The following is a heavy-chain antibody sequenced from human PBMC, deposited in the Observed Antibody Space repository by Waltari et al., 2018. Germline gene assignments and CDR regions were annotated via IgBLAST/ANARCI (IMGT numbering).Heavy chain of an antibody. D-gene: IGHD3-22*01. Sequence: QLQLQESGPGLVEPSETLSLTCFVSGASISSRTYYWGWFRQPPGKGLEWIGNIYYSGSTSYNPSLKSRVTISVDTPKNEFSLELSSVTAADTAVYYCARGLWQGYYYDSSGYPDYWGPGTLVSVSS. CDR3: ARGLWQGYYYDSSGYPDY. CDR1: GASISSRTYY. J-gene: IGHJ4*02. CDR2: IYYSGST. V-gene: IGHV4-39*01.